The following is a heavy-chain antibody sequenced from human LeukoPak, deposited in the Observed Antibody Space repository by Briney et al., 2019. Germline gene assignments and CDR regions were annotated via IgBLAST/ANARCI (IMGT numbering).Heavy chain of an antibody. V-gene: IGHV1-8*01. D-gene: IGHD1-26*01. CDR2: MNPNNGNT. CDR1: GYTFTSYD. CDR3: ARGIVGATYDTYYFDY. J-gene: IGHJ4*02. Sequence: ASVKVSCKASGYTFTSYDINWVRQAAGQGLEWMGWMNPNNGNTDYAQKFQGRVTMTRDTSISTAYMELSRLRSDDTAVYYCARGIVGATYDTYYFDYWGQGTLVTVSS.